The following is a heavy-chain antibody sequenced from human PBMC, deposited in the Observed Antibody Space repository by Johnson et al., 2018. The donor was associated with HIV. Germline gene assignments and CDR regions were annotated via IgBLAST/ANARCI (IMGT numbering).Heavy chain of an antibody. CDR1: GFTFVDFA. V-gene: IGHV3-9*01. CDR3: ARATLLGGSYDI. J-gene: IGHJ3*02. CDR2: ISWNSNII. D-gene: IGHD1-26*01. Sequence: VESGGGLVQPGRSLRLSCAASGFTFVDFAMHWVRQAPGKGLEWVSGISWNSNIICYADSVKGRFTISRDNAKNSLFLQMNSLRAEATAVYYCARATLLGGSYDIWGQGTMVTVSA.